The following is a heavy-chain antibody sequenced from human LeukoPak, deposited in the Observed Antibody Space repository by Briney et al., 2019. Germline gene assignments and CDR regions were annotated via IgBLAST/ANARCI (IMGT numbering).Heavy chain of an antibody. CDR2: ISSCGGST. CDR3: AKGAATMGDC. Sequence: GGSLRLSCAASGFTFSSHAMSWVRQAPGKGLEWVSGISSCGGSTYYADSVKGRFTISRDNSKNTLYLQMNSLRGEDTAVYYCAKGAATMGDCWGQGILVTVS. V-gene: IGHV3-23*01. D-gene: IGHD5-12*01. J-gene: IGHJ4*02. CDR1: GFTFSSHA.